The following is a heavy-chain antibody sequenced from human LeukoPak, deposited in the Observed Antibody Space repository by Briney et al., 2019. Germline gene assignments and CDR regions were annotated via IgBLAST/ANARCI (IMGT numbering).Heavy chain of an antibody. CDR1: GFTFSRYA. CDR2: ITSSGYDT. Sequence: PGGSLRLSCAASGFTFSRYAMSWVRQAPGKGLELVSSITSSGYDTYYRDSVKGRFTISRDNSENTLYLRMNSLRPEDTAMYYCAKDSRETLAGTEDYWGRGTLVTVSS. J-gene: IGHJ4*02. CDR3: AKDSRETLAGTEDY. D-gene: IGHD6-19*01. V-gene: IGHV3-23*01.